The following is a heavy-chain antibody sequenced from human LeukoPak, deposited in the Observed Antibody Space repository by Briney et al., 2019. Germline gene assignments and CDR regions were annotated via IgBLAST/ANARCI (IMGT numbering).Heavy chain of an antibody. J-gene: IGHJ4*02. CDR2: ISSSSSTI. CDR1: GFSFISYR. V-gene: IGHV3-48*01. D-gene: IGHD2/OR15-2a*01. Sequence: GGSLRLSCAASGFSFISYRMSWVRQAAGKGLEWVSYISSSSSTIYYADSVKGRFTISRENSKNTLYLQMNSLRAEDTAVYYCAKDSAKKYDDYWGQGTLVTVSS. CDR3: AKDSAKKYDDY.